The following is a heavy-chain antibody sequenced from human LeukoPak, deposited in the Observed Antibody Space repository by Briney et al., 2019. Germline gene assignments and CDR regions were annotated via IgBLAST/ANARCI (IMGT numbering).Heavy chain of an antibody. CDR2: IIPILGIA. CDR3: ASPDGYY. Sequence: GASVKVSCKAAGYTFTGYYMHWVRQAPGQGLEWMGRIIPILGIANYAQKFQGRVTITADKSTSTAYMELSSLRSEDTAVYYCASPDGYYWGQGTLVTVSS. D-gene: IGHD1-14*01. J-gene: IGHJ4*02. V-gene: IGHV1-69*02. CDR1: GYTFTGYY.